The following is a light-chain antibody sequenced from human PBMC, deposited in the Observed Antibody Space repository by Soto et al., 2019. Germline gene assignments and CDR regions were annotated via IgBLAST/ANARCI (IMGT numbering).Light chain of an antibody. J-gene: IGLJ2*01. V-gene: IGLV2-14*01. CDR3: NSYTSSNTLVI. Sequence: QSALTQPASVSGSPGQSVTISCTGTSSDVGGYNYVSWYQHHPGKAPKVMIYEVSYRPSGVSNRFSGSKSANTASLTISGLQAEDEADYYCNSYTSSNTLVIFGGGTKLTVL. CDR1: SSDVGGYNY. CDR2: EVS.